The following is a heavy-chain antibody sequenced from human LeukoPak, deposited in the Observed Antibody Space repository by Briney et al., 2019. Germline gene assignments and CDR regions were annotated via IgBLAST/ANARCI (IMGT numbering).Heavy chain of an antibody. V-gene: IGHV3-7*01. D-gene: IGHD2-21*01. CDR1: GFTFSSYW. CDR3: ARDYSVPGDGLDP. CDR2: IKQDGSEK. Sequence: GGSLRLSCAASGFTFSSYWMSWVRQAPGRGLESVANIKQDGSEKYYVDSVKGRFTISRDNAKNSLYLQMNSLRVEDTAIYYCARDYSVPGDGLDPWGQGTLVTVSS. J-gene: IGHJ5*02.